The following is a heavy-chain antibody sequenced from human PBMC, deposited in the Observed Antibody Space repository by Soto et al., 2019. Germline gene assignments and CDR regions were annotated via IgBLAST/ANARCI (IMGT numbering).Heavy chain of an antibody. Sequence: PGGSLRLSCAASGFTFSSYWMHWVRQAPGKGLVWVSRIKSDGSSTNYADSVKGRFTISRDNAKNTLYLQMNSLRADDTAVYYCVRERAPFDAFDVWGQGTMVTVSS. CDR3: VRERAPFDAFDV. CDR1: GFTFSSYW. D-gene: IGHD1-26*01. V-gene: IGHV3-74*01. J-gene: IGHJ3*01. CDR2: IKSDGSST.